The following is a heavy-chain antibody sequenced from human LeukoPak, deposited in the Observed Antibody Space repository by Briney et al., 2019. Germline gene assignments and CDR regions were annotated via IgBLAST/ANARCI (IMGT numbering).Heavy chain of an antibody. CDR2: ISSSSNYI. Sequence: PGRSLRLSCAASGFTFSSYAMHWVRQAPGKGLEWVSSISSSSNYIYYADSVKGRFTISRDNAKNSLYLQMNSLRAEDTAVYYCAREREPSWFDPWGQGTLVTVSS. CDR1: GFTFSSYA. J-gene: IGHJ5*02. V-gene: IGHV3-21*01. D-gene: IGHD1-14*01. CDR3: AREREPSWFDP.